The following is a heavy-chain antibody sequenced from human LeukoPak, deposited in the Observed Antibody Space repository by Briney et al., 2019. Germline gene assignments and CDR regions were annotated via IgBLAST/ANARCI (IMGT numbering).Heavy chain of an antibody. CDR1: GFTFSSYD. CDR2: IWSDVSNK. J-gene: IGHJ4*02. D-gene: IGHD3-10*01. Sequence: GGSLRLSCAASGFTFSSYDMHWVRQAPGKGLEWVAVIWSDVSNKYYVDSVKGRFTISRDSSKNALYLQMNSLRTEDTAVYYCARDSSYGSGTSLDYWGQGTLVTVSS. CDR3: ARDSSYGSGTSLDY. V-gene: IGHV3-33*01.